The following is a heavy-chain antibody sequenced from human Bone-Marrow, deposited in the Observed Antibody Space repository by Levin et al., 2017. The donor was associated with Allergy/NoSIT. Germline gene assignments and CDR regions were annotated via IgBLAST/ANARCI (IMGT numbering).Heavy chain of an antibody. Sequence: TGGSLRLSCAASGFTFSSYAMSWVRQAPGKGLEWVSAISGSGGSTYYADSVKGRFTISRDNSKNTLYLQMNSLRAEDTAVYYCAKAWGTGIAVAGYFDYWGQGTLVTVSS. CDR1: GFTFSSYA. CDR3: AKAWGTGIAVAGYFDY. CDR2: ISGSGGST. J-gene: IGHJ4*02. D-gene: IGHD6-19*01. V-gene: IGHV3-23*01.